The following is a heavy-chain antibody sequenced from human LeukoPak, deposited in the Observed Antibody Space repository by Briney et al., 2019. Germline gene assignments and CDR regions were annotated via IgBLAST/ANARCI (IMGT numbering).Heavy chain of an antibody. D-gene: IGHD3-22*01. CDR2: INWNGGST. Sequence: GGSLRLSCAASGFIFDEYGMSWVRQAPGKGLEWVSGINWNGGSTGYADSVKGRFTISRDNTKKSLYLQMNSLRAEDTALYYCARDVLYDSSGYYSDYWGQGTLVTVSS. CDR3: ARDVLYDSSGYYSDY. CDR1: GFIFDEYG. V-gene: IGHV3-20*04. J-gene: IGHJ4*02.